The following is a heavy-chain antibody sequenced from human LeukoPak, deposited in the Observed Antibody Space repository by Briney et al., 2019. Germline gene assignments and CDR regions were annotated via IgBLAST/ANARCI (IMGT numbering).Heavy chain of an antibody. V-gene: IGHV3-7*04. CDR1: RFTFSISW. CDR2: IKQDGSEK. CDR3: ARGSYGFDY. J-gene: IGHJ4*02. Sequence: GGSLRLSCAPSRFTFSISWMSSVRHAPGKGLEWVANIKQDGSEKYYVDSVKGRFTISRDNAKNSLYLQMNSLTAENTAVYYCARGSYGFDYWGQGTLVTVSS. D-gene: IGHD1-26*01.